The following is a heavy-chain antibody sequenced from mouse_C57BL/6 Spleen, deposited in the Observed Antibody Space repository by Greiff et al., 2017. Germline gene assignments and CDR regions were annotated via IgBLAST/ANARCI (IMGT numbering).Heavy chain of an antibody. D-gene: IGHD1-1*01. Sequence: EVQLVESGGGLVKPGGSVKLSCAASGFTFSSYAMSWVRQTPEKRLEWVATISDGGSYTYYPENVKGRFTISRDNAKNNLYLQMSHLKAEDTAIYYCARDYCGSRYYFGCWGQGTTLAVSS. V-gene: IGHV5-4*01. CDR1: GFTFSSYA. J-gene: IGHJ2*01. CDR2: ISDGGSYT. CDR3: ARDYCGSRYYFGC.